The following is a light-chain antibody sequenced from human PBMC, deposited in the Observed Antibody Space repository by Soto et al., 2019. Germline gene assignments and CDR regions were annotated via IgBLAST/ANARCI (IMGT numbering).Light chain of an antibody. J-gene: IGKJ4*01. V-gene: IGKV1-39*01. CDR1: RTINTY. CDR3: QQIYSEIP. Sequence: DVRMTQSPSSLSASVGDTITITCRASRTINTYLNWFQQKPGEPPRLLIYGASTLHDGVPSRFRGSGSGADFTLTNSGLQPEDCAKYHFQQIYSEIPFGGGTKV. CDR2: GAS.